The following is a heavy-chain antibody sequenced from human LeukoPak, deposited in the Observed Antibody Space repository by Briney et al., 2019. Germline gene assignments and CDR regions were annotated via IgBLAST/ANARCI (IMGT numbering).Heavy chain of an antibody. V-gene: IGHV4-4*07. CDR2: IYTSGSA. D-gene: IGHD5-24*01. Sequence: KSSETLSLTCTVSGGSIISYYWSWIRQPARKGLEWLVRIYTSGSANSSPSLKGRVTMSVDASKNQFSLTLSSVTAADTAVYYCAREIGRDGYNRSFDYWGQGTLVTVSS. CDR1: GGSIISYY. J-gene: IGHJ4*02. CDR3: AREIGRDGYNRSFDY.